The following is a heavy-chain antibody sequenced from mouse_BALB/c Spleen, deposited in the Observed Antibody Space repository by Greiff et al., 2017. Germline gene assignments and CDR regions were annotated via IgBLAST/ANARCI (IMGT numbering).Heavy chain of an antibody. CDR2: IYPGDGST. V-gene: IGHV1S56*01. CDR1: GYTFTSYY. Sequence: VQLQQSGPELVKPGASVKMSCKASGYTFTSYYIHWVKQRPGQGLEWIGWIYPGDGSTKYNEKFKGKTTLTADKSSSTAYMLLSSLTSEDSAIYFCAKGGIYYDYDFDYWGQGTTLTVSS. D-gene: IGHD2-4*01. J-gene: IGHJ2*01. CDR3: AKGGIYYDYDFDY.